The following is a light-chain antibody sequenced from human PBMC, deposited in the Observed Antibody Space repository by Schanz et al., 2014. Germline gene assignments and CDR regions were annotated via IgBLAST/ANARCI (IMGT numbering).Light chain of an antibody. CDR3: QHYNNWPPVWT. CDR2: AAS. V-gene: IGKV3-15*01. J-gene: IGKJ1*01. CDR1: QSVSST. Sequence: EVVLTQSPATLSLSAGERATLSCRASQSVSSTFLAWYQQKPDQAPRLLIYAASTRAPDIPARFSGSGSGTEFNLTISSLQSEDFAVYYCQHYNNWPPVWTFGQGTKVEIK.